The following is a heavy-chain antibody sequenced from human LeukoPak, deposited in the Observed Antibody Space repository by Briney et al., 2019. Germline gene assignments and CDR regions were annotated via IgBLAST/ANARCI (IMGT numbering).Heavy chain of an antibody. D-gene: IGHD5-24*01. Sequence: PSETLSLTCAVYGGSFSGYYWSWIRQPPGKGLEWIGEINHSGSTNYNPSLKSRVTISVDTSKKQFSLKLSSVTAADTVVYYCARAGSMRWLRWGQGTLVTVSS. V-gene: IGHV4-34*01. CDR1: GGSFSGYY. CDR3: ARAGSMRWLR. J-gene: IGHJ4*02. CDR2: INHSGST.